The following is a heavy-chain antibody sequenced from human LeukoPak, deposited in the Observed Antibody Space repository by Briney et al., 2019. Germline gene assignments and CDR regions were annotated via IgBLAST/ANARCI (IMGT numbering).Heavy chain of an antibody. CDR2: ISSSSSTI. J-gene: IGHJ4*02. CDR1: GFTVSSNY. CDR3: TRSDDYGASGDY. V-gene: IGHV3-48*01. D-gene: IGHD4-17*01. Sequence: PGGSLRLSCAASGFTVSSNYMSWVRQAPGKGLEWVSYISSSSSTIYYADSVKGRFTISRDNAKNSLYLQMNSLRAEDTAVYYCTRSDDYGASGDYWGQGTLVTVSS.